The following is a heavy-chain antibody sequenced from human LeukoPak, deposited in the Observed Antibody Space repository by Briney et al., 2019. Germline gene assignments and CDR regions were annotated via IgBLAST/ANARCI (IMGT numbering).Heavy chain of an antibody. CDR2: ISGSGGST. D-gene: IGHD3-10*01. V-gene: IGHV3-23*01. J-gene: IGHJ4*02. Sequence: PGGSLRLSCAASGFTFSSYAMSWVRQAPGKGLEWVSAISGSGGSTYYAASVKGRFTISRDNSKNTLYLQMNSLRAEDTAVYYCAKDQEYYGSGSHLDYWGQGTLVTVSS. CDR1: GFTFSSYA. CDR3: AKDQEYYGSGSHLDY.